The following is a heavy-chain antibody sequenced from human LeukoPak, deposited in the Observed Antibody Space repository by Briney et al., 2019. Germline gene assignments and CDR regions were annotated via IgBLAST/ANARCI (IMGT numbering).Heavy chain of an antibody. J-gene: IGHJ4*02. V-gene: IGHV3-15*01. CDR1: GFTFSNAW. Sequence: GGSLRLSCAASGFTFSNAWMSWVRQAPGKGLEWVGRIKSKTDGGTTDYAAPVKGRFTISRDDSKNTLYLQMNSLKTEDTAVYYCTTAVGSYYYGSGSLSFDYWGQGTLVTVSS. CDR2: IKSKTDGGTT. D-gene: IGHD3-10*01. CDR3: TTAVGSYYYGSGSLSFDY.